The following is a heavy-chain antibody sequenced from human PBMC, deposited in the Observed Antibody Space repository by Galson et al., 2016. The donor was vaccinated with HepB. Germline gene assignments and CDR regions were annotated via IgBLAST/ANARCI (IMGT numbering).Heavy chain of an antibody. CDR2: IHPSGST. CDR3: ARAPPNFDY. Sequence: SETLSLTCTVSNYSINSGFYWGWIRQPPGKGLEWIGSIHPSGSTFYNPSLKSRVTISVDTSKNQFSLKLSSVTAADTAFYYCARAPPNFDYWGQGTLVTVSS. CDR1: NYSINSGFY. J-gene: IGHJ4*02. V-gene: IGHV4-38-2*02.